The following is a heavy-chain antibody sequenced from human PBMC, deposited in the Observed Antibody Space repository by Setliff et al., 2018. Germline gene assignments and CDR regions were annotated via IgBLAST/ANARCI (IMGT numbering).Heavy chain of an antibody. D-gene: IGHD2-15*01. CDR1: AFTKYY. V-gene: IGHV1-46*01. Sequence: ASVKVSCKASAFTKYYVHWVRQAPGQGLEWMGIIHPSGGSTTYAQKFQGRVTMTRDTSTGTVNMELSSLRSEDTAVYYCASYERYCYGGSCYYFDYWGQGTLVTDSA. CDR3: ASYERYCYGGSCYYFDY. J-gene: IGHJ4*02. CDR2: IHPSGGST.